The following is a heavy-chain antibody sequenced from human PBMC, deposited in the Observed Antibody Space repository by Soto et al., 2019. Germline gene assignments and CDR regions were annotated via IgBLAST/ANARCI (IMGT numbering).Heavy chain of an antibody. D-gene: IGHD3-16*01. V-gene: IGHV5-10-1*01. CDR2: IDPSDSYT. CDR3: ARHYICRGGDCYYYGMDV. CDR1: GYSFTKYW. Sequence: PGESLKISCKGSGYSFTKYWISWVRQMPGKGLEWMGRIDPSDSYTNYSPSFQGHVTISVDKSINTAYLQWSSLRASDTAIYYCARHYICRGGDCYYYGMDVWGQGTTVTVSS. J-gene: IGHJ6*02.